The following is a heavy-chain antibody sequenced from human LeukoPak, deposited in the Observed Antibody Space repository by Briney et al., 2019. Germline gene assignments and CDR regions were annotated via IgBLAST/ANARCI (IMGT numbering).Heavy chain of an antibody. CDR3: TAGGSYYVC. J-gene: IGHJ4*02. Sequence: PGGSLRLSCAASGFTFSNAWMSWVRQAPGKGLEWVGRIKNKTDGGTTDYAAPVKGRFTISRDDSKNTLYLQMNSLKTEDTAVYYCTAGGSYYVCWGQGTLVTVSS. CDR1: GFTFSNAW. D-gene: IGHD3-16*01. V-gene: IGHV3-15*01. CDR2: IKNKTDGGTT.